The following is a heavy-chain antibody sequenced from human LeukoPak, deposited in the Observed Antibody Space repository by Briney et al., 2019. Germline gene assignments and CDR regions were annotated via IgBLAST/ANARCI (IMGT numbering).Heavy chain of an antibody. Sequence: VASVKVSCKVSGYTLTELSMHWVRQAPGKGLEWMGGFDPEDGETIYAQKFQGRVTMTEDTSTDTAYMGLSSLRSEDTAVYYCATILPIAVAGLHWGQGTLVTVSS. CDR2: FDPEDGET. J-gene: IGHJ4*02. D-gene: IGHD6-19*01. V-gene: IGHV1-24*01. CDR3: ATILPIAVAGLH. CDR1: GYTLTELS.